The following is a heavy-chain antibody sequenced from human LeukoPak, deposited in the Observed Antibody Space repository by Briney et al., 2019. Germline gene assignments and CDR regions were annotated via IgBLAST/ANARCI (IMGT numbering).Heavy chain of an antibody. D-gene: IGHD2-21*02. CDR1: GFTFNNYW. V-gene: IGHV3-7*05. J-gene: IGHJ4*02. Sequence: GGSLRLSCAASGFTFNNYWMSWVRQAPGKGLEWVANIKQDGSERFYVDSVRGRFTISKDNAKNSLYLQMNNLRAEDTAVYYCTREVHCNFDYWGQGTLVTVSS. CDR2: IKQDGSER. CDR3: TREVHCNFDY.